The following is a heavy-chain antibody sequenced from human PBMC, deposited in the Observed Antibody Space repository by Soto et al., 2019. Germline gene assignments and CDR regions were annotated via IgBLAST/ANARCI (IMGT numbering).Heavy chain of an antibody. V-gene: IGHV1-2*02. Sequence: VASVKVSCKXSGYTFTDYYMHWVRQAPGQGLEWMGWINPNSGGTNYAQKFQGRVTMTRDTSISTAYMELSRLRSDDTAVYYCARKLELRGSYYYYYDMDVWGQGTTVTVSS. J-gene: IGHJ6*02. CDR3: ARKLELRGSYYYYYDMDV. CDR2: INPNSGGT. CDR1: GYTFTDYY. D-gene: IGHD1-7*01.